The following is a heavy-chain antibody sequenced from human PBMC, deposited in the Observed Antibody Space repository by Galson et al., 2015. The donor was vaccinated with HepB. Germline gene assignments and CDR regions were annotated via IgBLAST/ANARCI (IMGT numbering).Heavy chain of an antibody. CDR1: VGAFDKYN. J-gene: IGHJ4*02. CDR3: ARSHYYDSSPFDS. CDR2: IIPVLDIT. V-gene: IGHV1-69*02. Sequence: SVTVSCKASVGAFDKYNFNWVRQAPGQGLEWMGKIIPVLDITKYAQKFQGRVTITADTSTSTAYMELSSLRSDDTALYYCARSHYYDSSPFDSWGQGTLVTVSS. D-gene: IGHD3-22*01.